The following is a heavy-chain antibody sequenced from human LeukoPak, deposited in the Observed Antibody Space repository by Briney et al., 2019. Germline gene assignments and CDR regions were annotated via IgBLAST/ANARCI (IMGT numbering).Heavy chain of an antibody. J-gene: IGHJ4*02. CDR1: GFTFSSYA. CDR3: AKPSMDSSGYLDY. V-gene: IGHV3-23*01. Sequence: GGSPRLSCAASGFTFSSYAMSWVRQAPGKGLEWVSAISGSGGSTYYADSVKGRFTISRDNSKNTLYLQMNSLRAEDTAVYYCAKPSMDSSGYLDYWGQGTLVTVSS. CDR2: ISGSGGST. D-gene: IGHD3-22*01.